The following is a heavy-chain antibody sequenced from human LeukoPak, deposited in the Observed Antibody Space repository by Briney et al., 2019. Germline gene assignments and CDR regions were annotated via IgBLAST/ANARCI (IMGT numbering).Heavy chain of an antibody. CDR3: ARSRLWGNDAFDI. CDR2: ISGGGSST. CDR1: GFTFSTYA. V-gene: IGHV3-23*01. J-gene: IGHJ3*02. D-gene: IGHD7-27*01. Sequence: SGGSLRLSCAASGFTFSTYAMTWVRQAPGKGLDWVSAISGGGSSTYYADSVKGRFTISRDNSKNTLYLQMNSLRAEDTAVYYCARSRLWGNDAFDIWGQGTMVTVSS.